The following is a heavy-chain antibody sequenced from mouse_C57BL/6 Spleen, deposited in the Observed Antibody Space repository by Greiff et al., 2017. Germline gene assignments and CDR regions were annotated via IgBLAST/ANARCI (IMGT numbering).Heavy chain of an antibody. D-gene: IGHD1-3*01. CDR2: IYPGDGDT. CDR3: ARSGDSWFAY. J-gene: IGHJ3*01. Sequence: QVQLKESGAELVTPGASVKISCKASGYAFSSYWMNWVKQRPGKGLAWIGQIYPGDGDTNYNGKFKGKATLTADKSSSTAYMQLSSLTSEDSAVYFCARSGDSWFAYWGQGTLVTVSA. CDR1: GYAFSSYW. V-gene: IGHV1-80*01.